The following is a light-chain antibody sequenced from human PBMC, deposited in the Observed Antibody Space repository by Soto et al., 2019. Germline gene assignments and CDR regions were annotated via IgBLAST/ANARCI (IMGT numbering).Light chain of an antibody. Sequence: QSALTQPASVSGSPGQSITISCTGTSSDVDGYNYVSWYQQHPGKAHKLMIYDVSNRPSGVSNRFSGSKSGNTASLTISLLQAEDEADYYCSSYTSSSTLVFGTGTKVTVL. CDR1: SSDVDGYNY. CDR2: DVS. CDR3: SSYTSSSTLV. V-gene: IGLV2-14*01. J-gene: IGLJ1*01.